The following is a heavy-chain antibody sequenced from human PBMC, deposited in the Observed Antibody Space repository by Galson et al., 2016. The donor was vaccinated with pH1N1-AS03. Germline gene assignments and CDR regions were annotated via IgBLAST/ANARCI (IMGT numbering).Heavy chain of an antibody. D-gene: IGHD2/OR15-2a*01. CDR2: MSYDGSTK. CDR3: PKDLHFYDSYYLDY. V-gene: IGHV3-30*18. J-gene: IGHJ4*02. CDR1: GFTFNRHA. Sequence: SLRLSCAASGFTFNRHAMHWVRQAPGKGLEWVAIMSYDGSTKYYTDSVRDRFTISRDNSKKTLYLHMSSLRAEDTAVYYCPKDLHFYDSYYLDYWGRGTLVIVSS.